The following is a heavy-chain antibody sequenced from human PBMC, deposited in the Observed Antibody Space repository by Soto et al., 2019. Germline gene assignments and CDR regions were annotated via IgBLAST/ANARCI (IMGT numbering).Heavy chain of an antibody. D-gene: IGHD2-21*02. J-gene: IGHJ4*02. Sequence: GGSLRLSCAASGFTFSSYAMSWVRQAPGKGLEWVSAISGSGGSTYYADSVKGRFTISRDNSKNTLYLQMNSLRAEDTAVYYCAKVDVKVVTPRQTFDYWGQGTLVTVSS. CDR3: AKVDVKVVTPRQTFDY. V-gene: IGHV3-23*01. CDR2: ISGSGGST. CDR1: GFTFSSYA.